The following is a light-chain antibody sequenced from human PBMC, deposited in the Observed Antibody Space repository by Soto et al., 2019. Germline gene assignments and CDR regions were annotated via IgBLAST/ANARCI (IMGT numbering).Light chain of an antibody. V-gene: IGLV1-40*01. J-gene: IGLJ3*02. Sequence: QAVGTQPPSLSGAPGQRVTTSCTGSSSNIGAGYDVHWYQQLPGTAPKLLIYGNSNRPSGVPDRFSGSKSGTSASLAITGLQAEDEADYYCQSYDSSLSGSVFGGGTKLTVL. CDR2: GNS. CDR1: SSNIGAGYD. CDR3: QSYDSSLSGSV.